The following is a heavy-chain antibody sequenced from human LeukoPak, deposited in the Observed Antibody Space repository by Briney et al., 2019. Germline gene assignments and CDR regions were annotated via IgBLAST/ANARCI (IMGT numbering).Heavy chain of an antibody. Sequence: PGGSLRLSCAASGFTFSSYWMTWVRQAPGKELEWVANIKHDGSEKYYVDSVKGRFTISRDNAKNSLYLQMNSLRAEDTAVYYCARTLGYCSSTNCFLTFDYWGQGTLVTVSS. CDR1: GFTFSSYW. V-gene: IGHV3-7*04. J-gene: IGHJ4*02. CDR3: ARTLGYCSSTNCFLTFDY. D-gene: IGHD2-2*01. CDR2: IKHDGSEK.